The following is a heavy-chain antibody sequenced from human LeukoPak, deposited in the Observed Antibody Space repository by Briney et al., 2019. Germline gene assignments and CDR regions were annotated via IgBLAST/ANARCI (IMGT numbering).Heavy chain of an antibody. Sequence: SETLSLTCTVSGGSVTSYYWSWIRQPPGKGLEWIGYIYYTGSTNYNPSLKSRVTVSVDTSKNQFSLKLSSVTAADTAMYYCARHIGGVDYYWGQGALVTVSS. V-gene: IGHV4-59*08. CDR1: GGSVTSYY. CDR2: IYYTGST. J-gene: IGHJ4*02. CDR3: ARHIGGVDYY. D-gene: IGHD2-8*01.